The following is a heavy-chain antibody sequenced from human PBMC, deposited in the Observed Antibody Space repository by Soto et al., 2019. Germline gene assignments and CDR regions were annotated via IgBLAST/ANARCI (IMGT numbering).Heavy chain of an antibody. CDR2: IYYSGST. J-gene: IGHJ4*02. V-gene: IGHV4-39*01. D-gene: IGHD3-22*01. CDR3: ARRERYDSSGYYPYFDY. Sequence: QLQLQESGPGLVKPSETLSLTCTVSGGSISSSSYYWGWIRQPPGKGLEWIGSIYYSGSTYYNPSLKSRVTISVDTSKNQFSLKLSSVTAADTAVYYCARRERYDSSGYYPYFDYWGQGTLVTVSS. CDR1: GGSISSSSYY.